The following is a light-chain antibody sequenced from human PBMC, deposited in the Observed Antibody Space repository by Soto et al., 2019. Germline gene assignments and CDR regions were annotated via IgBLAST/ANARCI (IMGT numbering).Light chain of an antibody. Sequence: EIVLTQSPGTLSLSPGERATLSCRASQSVSSSSLAWYQQKRGQAPRLLIHGASSRATGIPDRFSGSGSGTDFTLTISRLEPEDFAVYYCQQYNSYFVTFGQGTKLEIK. CDR2: GAS. V-gene: IGKV3-20*01. CDR3: QQYNSYFVT. J-gene: IGKJ2*01. CDR1: QSVSSSS.